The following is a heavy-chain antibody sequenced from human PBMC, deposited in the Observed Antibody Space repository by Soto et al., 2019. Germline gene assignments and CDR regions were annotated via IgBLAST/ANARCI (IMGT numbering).Heavy chain of an antibody. CDR1: GFTFSSYS. CDR2: ISSSSSTI. D-gene: IGHD3-16*01. CDR3: ARDRWGSYYYYGMDV. V-gene: IGHV3-48*02. Sequence: GGSLRLSCAASGFTFSSYSMNWVRQPPGKGLEWVSYISSSSSTIYYADSVKGRFTISRDNAKNSLYLQMNSLRDEDTAVYYCARDRWGSYYYYGMDVWGQGTTVTVSS. J-gene: IGHJ6*02.